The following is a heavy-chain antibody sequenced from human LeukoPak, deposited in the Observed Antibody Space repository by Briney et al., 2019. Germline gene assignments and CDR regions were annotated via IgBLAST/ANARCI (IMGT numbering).Heavy chain of an antibody. Sequence: SETLSLTCTVSGVSIANTFYYWNWLRQPAGKGLEWIGRIYTTGSTDYNPSLKSRVTISLDTARDQFSLKLSSVTAADTAVYYCARRQDGHDYWGQGTLVTVSS. CDR2: IYTTGST. V-gene: IGHV4-61*02. J-gene: IGHJ4*02. CDR3: ARRQDGHDY. CDR1: GVSIANTFYY.